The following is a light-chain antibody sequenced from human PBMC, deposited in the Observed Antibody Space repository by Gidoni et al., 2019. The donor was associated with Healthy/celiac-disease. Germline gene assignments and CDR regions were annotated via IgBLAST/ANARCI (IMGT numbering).Light chain of an antibody. CDR3: QQSYCTPPYT. J-gene: IGKJ2*01. V-gene: IGKV1-39*01. CDR1: QSISSY. Sequence: DIQMTQSPSSLSASVGDRVTITCRASQSISSYLNRYQQKPGKAPKLLIYAASSLQIGVPSRFSGSGSGTDFTLTISSLQPEDFSTYYCQQSYCTPPYTCGQWTKLEIK. CDR2: AAS.